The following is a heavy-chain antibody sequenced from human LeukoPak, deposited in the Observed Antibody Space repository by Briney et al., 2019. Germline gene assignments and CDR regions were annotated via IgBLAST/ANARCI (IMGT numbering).Heavy chain of an antibody. CDR3: GTARVLGYMDV. V-gene: IGHV1-8*01. CDR1: GYTFTSYD. Sequence: ASVKVSCKASGYTFTSYDINWVRQATGQGIEWMGWMNPNSGNTGYAQKFQGRVTMTRNTSISTAYMELSSLRSEDTAVYYCGTARVLGYMDVWGKGTTVTVSS. CDR2: MNPNSGNT. D-gene: IGHD1-1*01. J-gene: IGHJ6*03.